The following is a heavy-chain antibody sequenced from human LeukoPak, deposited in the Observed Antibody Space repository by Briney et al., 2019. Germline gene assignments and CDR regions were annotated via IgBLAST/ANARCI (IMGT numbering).Heavy chain of an antibody. V-gene: IGHV4-59*01. D-gene: IGHD3-22*01. CDR3: ARVRVSSGSHPWYFDY. CDR2: IYYSGST. Sequence: SETLSLTCTVSRGSISSYYWSWIRQPPGQGLEWIGYIYYSGSTDYNPSLKSRVNISVDTSKNQFSLKLSSVTAADTAVYFCARVRVSSGSHPWYFDYWGQGTLVTVSS. J-gene: IGHJ4*02. CDR1: RGSISSYY.